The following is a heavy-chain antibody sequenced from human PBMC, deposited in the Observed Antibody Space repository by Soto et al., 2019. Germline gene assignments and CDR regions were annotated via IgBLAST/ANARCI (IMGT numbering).Heavy chain of an antibody. CDR1: GGSFSGYY. Sequence: QVQLQQWGAGLLKPSETLSLTCAVYGGSFSGYYWSWIRQPPGKGLEWIGEINHSGSTNYNPSLKSRVTISVDTSKNQFSLKLSSVTAADTAVYYCARGIAAAGTGPPGDYWGQGTLVTVSS. V-gene: IGHV4-34*01. J-gene: IGHJ4*02. CDR2: INHSGST. CDR3: ARGIAAAGTGPPGDY. D-gene: IGHD6-13*01.